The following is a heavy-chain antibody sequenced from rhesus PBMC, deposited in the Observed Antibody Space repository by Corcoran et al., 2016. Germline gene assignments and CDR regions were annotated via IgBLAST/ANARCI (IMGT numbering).Heavy chain of an antibody. Sequence: QVQLQESGPGLVQPSETLSLTCAVSGGSISGGYYWGWIRQHPGQGLKWIGNIYGNIASTSYNPPLKSRVIIAKDTSQNQFSRKLSSVTAADTAVYDCARGTGVIIMPIDYWGQGVLVTVSS. D-gene: IGHD3-22*01. V-gene: IGHV4S7*01. CDR3: ARGTGVIIMPIDY. CDR1: GGSISGGYY. J-gene: IGHJ4*01. CDR2: IYGNIAST.